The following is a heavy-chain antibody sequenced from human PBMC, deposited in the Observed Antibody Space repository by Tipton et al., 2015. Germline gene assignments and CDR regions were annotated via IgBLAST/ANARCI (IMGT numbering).Heavy chain of an antibody. CDR3: ARQGFGGNSIDY. V-gene: IGHV5-51*01. J-gene: IGHJ4*02. D-gene: IGHD4-23*01. CDR2: IFVGDSDA. Sequence: QSGAEVKMAGESLTISCKGSGYNFATYWIDWVRQKPGKGLEWMGMIFVGDSDARYSPSFQGQVTFSGDKSTSTAYLHWSSLKASDRAVYFCARQGFGGNSIDYWGQGTLVTVSS. CDR1: GYNFATYW.